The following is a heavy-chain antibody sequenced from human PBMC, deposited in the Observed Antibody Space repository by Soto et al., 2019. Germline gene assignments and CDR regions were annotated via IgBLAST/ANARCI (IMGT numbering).Heavy chain of an antibody. V-gene: IGHV3-53*02. CDR2: TFTGGST. CDR3: AKKPPSSFQGWAFGMDV. D-gene: IGHD2-21*01. CDR1: GFSVTTHY. Sequence: EVQLVETGGGLIQPGGSLRLSCLASGFSVTTHYIIWVRQPPGKGLEWVSTTFTGGSTHYADSVKGRFSISRDNSKNTVYLQMHNLRVEDTAVYYCAKKPPSSFQGWAFGMDVWGQGPTVSVSS. J-gene: IGHJ6*02.